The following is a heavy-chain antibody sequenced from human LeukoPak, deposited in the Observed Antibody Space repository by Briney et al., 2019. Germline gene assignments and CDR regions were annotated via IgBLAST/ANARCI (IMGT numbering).Heavy chain of an antibody. D-gene: IGHD5-24*01. CDR2: IRSKAYGGTT. CDR1: GFTFGDYD. Sequence: PGGSLRLSCTASGFTFGDYDMSWVRQAPGKGLEWVGFIRSKAYGGTTEYAASVKGRFTISRDDSKSIAYLQMNSLKTEGTAVHYCTRLHGDWFDPWGQGTLVTVSS. V-gene: IGHV3-49*04. CDR3: TRLHGDWFDP. J-gene: IGHJ5*02.